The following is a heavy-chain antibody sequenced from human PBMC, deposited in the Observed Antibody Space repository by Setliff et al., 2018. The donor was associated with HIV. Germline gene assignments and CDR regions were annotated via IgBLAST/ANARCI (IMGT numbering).Heavy chain of an antibody. Sequence: SETLSLTCTVSGGSISSGSYYWSWIRQPAGRGLEWIGHIYTSGSTNYNPSLKSRVTIAVDTSKNQFSLKLSSVTAADTAVYYCATWGVYYYYMDVWGKGTTVTVSS. CDR3: ATWGVYYYYMDV. D-gene: IGHD3-16*01. CDR1: GGSISSGSYY. J-gene: IGHJ6*03. CDR2: IYTSGST. V-gene: IGHV4-61*09.